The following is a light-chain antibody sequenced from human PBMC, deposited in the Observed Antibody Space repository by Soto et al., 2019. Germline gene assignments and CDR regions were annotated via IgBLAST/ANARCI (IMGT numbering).Light chain of an antibody. J-gene: IGKJ1*01. CDR1: QSVSNN. Sequence: EILMTQSPATLSVSPGDRATLSCRASQSVSNNLAWYQQRPGQAPRLLIYGASTRATGIPARFSGSGSGTEFTLTISSLQSEDFAVYYYQQYNDWPPWTFGQGTKVEIK. CDR2: GAS. CDR3: QQYNDWPPWT. V-gene: IGKV3-15*01.